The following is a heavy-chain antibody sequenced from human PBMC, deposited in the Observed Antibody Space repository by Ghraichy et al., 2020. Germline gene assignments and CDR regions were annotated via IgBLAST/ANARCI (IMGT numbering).Heavy chain of an antibody. V-gene: IGHV4-34*01. Sequence: SETLSLTCAVYGGSFSGYYWSWIRQPPGKGLEWIGEINHSGSTNYNPSLKSRVTISVDTSKNQFSLKLSSVTAADTAVYYCARVTYGDPVGIDYWGQGTLVTVSS. CDR2: INHSGST. D-gene: IGHD4-17*01. CDR1: GGSFSGYY. CDR3: ARVTYGDPVGIDY. J-gene: IGHJ4*02.